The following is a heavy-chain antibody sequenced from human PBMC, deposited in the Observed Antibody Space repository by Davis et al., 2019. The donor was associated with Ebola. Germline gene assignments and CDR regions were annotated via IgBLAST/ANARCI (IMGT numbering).Heavy chain of an antibody. V-gene: IGHV3-30-3*01. CDR3: ARDLGEWELLGAFDI. CDR2: ISYDGSNK. Sequence: GGSLRLSCAASGFTFSSYAMHWVRQAPGKGLEWVAVISYDGSNKYYADSVKGRFTISRDNSKNTLYLQMNSLRAEDTAVYYCARDLGEWELLGAFDIWGQGTMVTVSS. CDR1: GFTFSSYA. D-gene: IGHD1-26*01. J-gene: IGHJ3*02.